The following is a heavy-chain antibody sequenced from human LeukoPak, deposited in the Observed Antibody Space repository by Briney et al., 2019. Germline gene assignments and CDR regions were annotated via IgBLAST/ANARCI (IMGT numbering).Heavy chain of an antibody. Sequence: ASVKVSCEASGYTFTEYYMHWMRQAPGQGLEWMGRINPDTGDTKYAQMFQGRVILTTDTSMTTAYMELSSLRSDDTAVYYCVRLGSSHWFDPWGQGTLVTVSS. CDR3: VRLGSSHWFDP. CDR1: GYTFTEYY. J-gene: IGHJ5*02. V-gene: IGHV1-2*06. CDR2: INPDTGDT. D-gene: IGHD7-27*01.